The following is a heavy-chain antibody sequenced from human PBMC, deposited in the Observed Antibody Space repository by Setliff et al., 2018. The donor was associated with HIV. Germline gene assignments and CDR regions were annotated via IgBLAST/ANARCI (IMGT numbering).Heavy chain of an antibody. Sequence: PSETLSLTCTVSGGSISSSGYYWGWIRQPPGKGLEWIGSIFYSGSTYYNPSLKSRVTISVDTPKSLFSLKLGSVTAADTAVYYCARHAGSRGYYPRPFDYWGQGTLVTVSS. CDR1: GGSISSSGYY. V-gene: IGHV4-39*01. CDR3: ARHAGSRGYYPRPFDY. D-gene: IGHD3-22*01. CDR2: IFYSGST. J-gene: IGHJ4*02.